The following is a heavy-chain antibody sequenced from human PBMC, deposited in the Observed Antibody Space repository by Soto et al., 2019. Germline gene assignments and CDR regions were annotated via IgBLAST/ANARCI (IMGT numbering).Heavy chain of an antibody. J-gene: IGHJ6*02. D-gene: IGHD4-17*01. Sequence: QIQLVQSGVEVKKPGASVKVSCKAYGYTFTNYGITWVRQAPGQGLEWMGWISAYDGNTNYAQKLQGRVTMTTDTSATTAYMELRGLRSDDTAVYYCARIDFCDNYYYFAIDVWGQGTTVTVSS. CDR1: GYTFTNYG. CDR2: ISAYDGNT. V-gene: IGHV1-18*01. CDR3: ARIDFCDNYYYFAIDV.